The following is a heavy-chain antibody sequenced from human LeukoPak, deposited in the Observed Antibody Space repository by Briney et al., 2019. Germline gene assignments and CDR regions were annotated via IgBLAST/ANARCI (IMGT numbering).Heavy chain of an antibody. CDR1: GGSISSHLHY. Sequence: SETLSLICNVSGGSISSHLHYWGWIRQPPGKGLEWIGSIYYSGSTYYTSSLKSRVTISVDTSKNQFSLKLTSVTAADTAVYYCARYRYPDDVHVYYFDSWGQGALVTVSS. CDR3: ARYRYPDDVHVYYFDS. V-gene: IGHV4-39*07. J-gene: IGHJ4*02. CDR2: IYYSGST. D-gene: IGHD3-16*02.